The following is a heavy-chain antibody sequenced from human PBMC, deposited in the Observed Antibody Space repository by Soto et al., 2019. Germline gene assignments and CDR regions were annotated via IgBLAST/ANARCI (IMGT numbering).Heavy chain of an antibody. CDR3: ARGIAAAGPRRAPYYFDY. V-gene: IGHV4-31*03. CDR1: GGSISSGGYY. J-gene: IGHJ4*02. D-gene: IGHD6-13*01. CDR2: IYYSGST. Sequence: QVQLQESGPGLVKPSQTLSLTCTVSGGSISSGGYYWSWIRQHPGKGLEWIGYIYYSGSTYYNPSLKSRVTISVDTSKNQFSLKLSSVTAADTAVYYCARGIAAAGPRRAPYYFDYWGQGTLVTVSS.